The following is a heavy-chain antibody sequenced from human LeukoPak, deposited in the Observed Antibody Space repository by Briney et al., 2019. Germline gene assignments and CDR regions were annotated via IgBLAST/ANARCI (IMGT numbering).Heavy chain of an antibody. J-gene: IGHJ6*04. V-gene: IGHV3-33*01. Sequence: GGSLRLSCAASGFTFSSYGMHWVRQAPGKGLEWVAVIRYDGSNKYYADSVKGRFTISRDNSKNTLYLQMNSLRAEDTAVYYCARSRSPKEDYYGMDVWGKGTTVTVSS. CDR1: GFTFSSYG. D-gene: IGHD1-26*01. CDR2: IRYDGSNK. CDR3: ARSRSPKEDYYGMDV.